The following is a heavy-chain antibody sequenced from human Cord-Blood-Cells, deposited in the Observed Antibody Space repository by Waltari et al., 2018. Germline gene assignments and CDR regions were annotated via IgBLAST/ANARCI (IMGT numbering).Heavy chain of an antibody. V-gene: IGHV3-30*18. CDR3: AKFRRWGITMVQGVIKNWFDP. CDR2: LSYDGSNK. D-gene: IGHD3-10*01. CDR1: GFTFSSYG. J-gene: IGHJ5*02. Sequence: QVQLVESGGGVVQPGRSLRLSCAASGFTFSSYGMHWVRQAPGKGLEGGAVLSYDGSNKYYADSVKGRFTISRDNSKNTLYLQMNSLRAEDTAVYYCAKFRRWGITMVQGVIKNWFDPWGQGTLVTVSS.